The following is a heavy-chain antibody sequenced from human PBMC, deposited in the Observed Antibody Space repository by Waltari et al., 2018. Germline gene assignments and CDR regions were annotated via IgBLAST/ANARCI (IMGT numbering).Heavy chain of an antibody. CDR1: GFTVRSYW. CDR3: ARVGGLFGVEHDAFDI. J-gene: IGHJ3*02. V-gene: IGHV3-7*01. D-gene: IGHD3-3*01. CDR2: IKQDGSEK. Sequence: EVQLVESGGGLVQPGGSLRLSCAASGFTVRSYWMSWDRQAPGKGLEWVANIKQDGSEKYYVDSLKGRFTISRDNAKNSLYLQMNSLRAEDTAVYYCARVGGLFGVEHDAFDIWGQGTMVTVSS.